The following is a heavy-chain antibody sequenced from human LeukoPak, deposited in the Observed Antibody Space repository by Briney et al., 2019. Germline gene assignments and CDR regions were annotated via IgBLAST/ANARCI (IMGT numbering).Heavy chain of an antibody. Sequence: PGRSLRLSCAASGFTFSSYGMHWVRQAPGKGLEWVAVISYDGSNKYYADSVKGRFTISRDNSKNTLYLQMNSLRAEDTAVYYCAKGVVTGPLDYWGQGTLLTVSS. CDR1: GFTFSSYG. J-gene: IGHJ4*02. CDR2: ISYDGSNK. V-gene: IGHV3-30*18. D-gene: IGHD4-23*01. CDR3: AKGVVTGPLDY.